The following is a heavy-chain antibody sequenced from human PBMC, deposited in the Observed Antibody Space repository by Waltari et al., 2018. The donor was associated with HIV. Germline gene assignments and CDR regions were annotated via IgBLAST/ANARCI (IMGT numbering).Heavy chain of an antibody. Sequence: QLHLQESGPGLVKPSGTLSLTCTVSGGPISSSSDYWGWLRQPPEKGLGWIGSIYYSGSTYYTPSLKSRVIISVDTSKNQFSVKLSSVTAADTAVYYCARMGQTDDILTGHHYWGQGTLVTVSS. V-gene: IGHV4-39*01. D-gene: IGHD3-9*01. CDR2: IYYSGST. CDR1: GGPISSSSDY. CDR3: ARMGQTDDILTGHHY. J-gene: IGHJ4*02.